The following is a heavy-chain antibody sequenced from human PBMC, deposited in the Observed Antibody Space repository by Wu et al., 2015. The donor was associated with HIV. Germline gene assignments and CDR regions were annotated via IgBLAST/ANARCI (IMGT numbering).Heavy chain of an antibody. Sequence: QVQLVQSGAEVKKPGSSVKVSCKASGGTFNSYGISWVRQAPGQGPEWMGRIIPVFGPANYAQKFQGRVTITADESTRTAYMELYSLRSEDTAVYYCATVDLSRYCSSNTCYELDYWGQGTLVTVSS. V-gene: IGHV1-69*13. J-gene: IGHJ4*02. CDR2: IIPVFGPA. CDR1: GGTFNSYG. D-gene: IGHD2-2*01. CDR3: ATVDLSRYCSSNTCYELDY.